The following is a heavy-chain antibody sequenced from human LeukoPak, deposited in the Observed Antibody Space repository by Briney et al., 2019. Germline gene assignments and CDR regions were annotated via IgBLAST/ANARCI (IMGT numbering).Heavy chain of an antibody. CDR3: TKGYYEPFDS. V-gene: IGHV4-59*02. Sequence: SETLSLTCSVSGAPVTTYYWDWIRQSPGKGLEWIGCISDSGTTYYNPSLKGRLTISLDTARNQVSLKLRSVTAADSAIYYCTKGYYEPFDSWGQGILVTVSS. J-gene: IGHJ4*02. D-gene: IGHD3-22*01. CDR2: ISDSGTT. CDR1: GAPVTTYY.